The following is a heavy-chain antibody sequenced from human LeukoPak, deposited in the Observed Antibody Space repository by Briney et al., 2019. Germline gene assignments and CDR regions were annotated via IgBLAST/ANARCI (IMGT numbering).Heavy chain of an antibody. J-gene: IGHJ4*02. CDR2: IYPGDSDT. V-gene: IGHV5-51*01. D-gene: IGHD3-9*01. CDR1: GYSFTSYW. CDR3: ARARGYFDWLLSFYFDY. Sequence: GESLKISCKGSGYSFTSYWIGWVRQMPGKGLEWMGIIYPGDSDTRYSPSFQGQVTISADKSIGTAYLQWSSLKASDTAMYYCARARGYFDWLLSFYFDYWGQGTLVTVSS.